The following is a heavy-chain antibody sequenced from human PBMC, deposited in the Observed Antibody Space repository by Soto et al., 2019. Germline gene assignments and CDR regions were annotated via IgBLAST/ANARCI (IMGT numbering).Heavy chain of an antibody. CDR2: ISGSGGST. V-gene: IGHV3-23*01. D-gene: IGHD3-22*01. CDR1: GFTFSSYA. CDR3: AKDSGLAIVVVIDYFDY. Sequence: PGGSLRLSCAASGFTFSSYAMSWVRQAPGKGLEWVSAISGSGGSTYYADSVKGRFTISRDNSKNTLYLQMNSLRAEDTAVYFCAKDSGLAIVVVIDYFDYWGQGTLVTVSS. J-gene: IGHJ4*02.